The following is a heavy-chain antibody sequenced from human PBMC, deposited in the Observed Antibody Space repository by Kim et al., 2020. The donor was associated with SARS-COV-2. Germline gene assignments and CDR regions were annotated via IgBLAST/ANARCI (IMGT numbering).Heavy chain of an antibody. CDR3: ARIKSNDYGDQYLGY. V-gene: IGHV3-30*01. Sequence: DSMEGRFTVSRDTSKSTLYLQMNSLRADDTAVYYCARIKSNDYGDQYLGYWGQGTLVTVSS. J-gene: IGHJ4*02. D-gene: IGHD4-17*01.